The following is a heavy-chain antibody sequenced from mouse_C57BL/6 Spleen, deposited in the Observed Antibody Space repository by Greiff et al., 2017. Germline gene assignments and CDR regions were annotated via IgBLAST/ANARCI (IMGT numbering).Heavy chain of an antibody. CDR1: GYTFTSYW. J-gene: IGHJ4*01. D-gene: IGHD2-12*01. CDR2: IHPSDSDT. Sequence: QVQLQQPGAELVKPGASVKVSCKASGYTFTSYWMHWVKQRPGQGLEWIGRIHPSDSDTNYNQKFKGKATLTVDKSSSTAYMQLSSLTSEDSAVYYCAIGEFLYYIYGVDAMDYWGQGTSVTVSA. CDR3: AIGEFLYYIYGVDAMDY. V-gene: IGHV1-74*01.